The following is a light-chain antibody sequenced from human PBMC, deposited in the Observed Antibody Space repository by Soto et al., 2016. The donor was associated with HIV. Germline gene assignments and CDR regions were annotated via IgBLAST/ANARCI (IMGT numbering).Light chain of an antibody. V-gene: IGLV3-1*01. Sequence: SYELTQPPSVSVSPGQTASITCPGDKLGDKYACWYQQKPGQSPVLVIYQDSKRPSGIPERFSGSNSGNTATLTISGTQAMDEADYYCQAWDPHVVFGGGTKLTVL. CDR1: KLGDKY. CDR3: QAWDPHVV. J-gene: IGLJ2*01. CDR2: QDS.